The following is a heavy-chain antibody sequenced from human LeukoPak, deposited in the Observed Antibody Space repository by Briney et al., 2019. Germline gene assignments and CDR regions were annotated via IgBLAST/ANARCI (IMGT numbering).Heavy chain of an antibody. Sequence: QSGGSLRLSCTASGLTFSTYWVHWVRQAPGKGLVWVSQIKFDGSLASYADSVKGRFTISRDNAKNTLYLQMNTLGTEDTAVYYCVTGHYDSRMYFDLWGRGTLATVSS. V-gene: IGHV3-74*01. CDR2: IKFDGSLA. CDR1: GLTFSTYW. CDR3: VTGHYDSRMYFDL. D-gene: IGHD3-16*01. J-gene: IGHJ2*01.